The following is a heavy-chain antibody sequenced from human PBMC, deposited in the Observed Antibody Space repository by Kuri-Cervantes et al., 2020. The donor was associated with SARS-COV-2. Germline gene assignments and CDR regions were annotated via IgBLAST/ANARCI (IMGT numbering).Heavy chain of an antibody. Sequence: GSLRLSCTVSGGSISSSSYYWGWIRQPPGKGLEWIGSIYYSGSTNYNPSLKSRVTISVDTSKNQFSLKLSSVTAADTAVYYCARDVIAVAGTDYYYGMDVWGQGTTVTVSS. J-gene: IGHJ6*02. V-gene: IGHV4-39*07. D-gene: IGHD6-19*01. CDR3: ARDVIAVAGTDYYYGMDV. CDR2: IYYSGST. CDR1: GGSISSSSYY.